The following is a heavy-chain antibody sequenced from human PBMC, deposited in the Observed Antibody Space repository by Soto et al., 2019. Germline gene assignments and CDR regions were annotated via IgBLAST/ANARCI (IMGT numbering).Heavy chain of an antibody. CDR1: GFPFSRYN. CDR3: AKDSDFWSGPLAVY. CDR2: ISRGSDTI. Sequence: GGSLRLSCAASGFPFSRYNMNWVRQAPGKGLEWVSYISRGSDTIYYANSVKGRFTISGDNSKNTLYLQMNSLRAEDTAVYYCAKDSDFWSGPLAVYWGQGTLVTVS. D-gene: IGHD3-3*01. J-gene: IGHJ4*02. V-gene: IGHV3-48*01.